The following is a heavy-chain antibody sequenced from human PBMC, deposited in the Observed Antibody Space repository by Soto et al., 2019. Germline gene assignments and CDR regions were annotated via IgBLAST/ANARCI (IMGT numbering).Heavy chain of an antibody. J-gene: IGHJ5*02. CDR3: AKGVLDRGVDA. CDR1: GFALRKNA. D-gene: IGHD2-8*01. Sequence: EVQLLESGGGLIQPGGSLRLSCAASGFALRKNATTWVRQAPGQGLEYVSSITGSGSHTYYADFVKGRFIVSRDDAKNTLYLQMNSLRAEDTAVYSCAKGVLDRGVDAWGQGALVIVSS. V-gene: IGHV3-23*01. CDR2: ITGSGSHT.